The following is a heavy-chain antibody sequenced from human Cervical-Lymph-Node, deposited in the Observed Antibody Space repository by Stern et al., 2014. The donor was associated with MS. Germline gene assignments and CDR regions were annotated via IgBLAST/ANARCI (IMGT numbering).Heavy chain of an antibody. D-gene: IGHD2-21*02. Sequence: VQLVESGGGLVQPWGSLRLSCAASGFTFSSYAMHWVRQAPGKGLEYVSVISSNGGSTYYANSVKGRFTISRDNSKNTLYLHMGSLRVEDMAVYYCARGVTYCGGDCYGWYFDLWGRGTLVTVSS. CDR3: ARGVTYCGGDCYGWYFDL. CDR1: GFTFSSYA. V-gene: IGHV3-64*01. J-gene: IGHJ2*01. CDR2: ISSNGGST.